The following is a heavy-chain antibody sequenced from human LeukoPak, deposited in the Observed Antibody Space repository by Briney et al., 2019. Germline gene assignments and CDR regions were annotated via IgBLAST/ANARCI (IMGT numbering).Heavy chain of an antibody. CDR2: IYYTGGT. CDR1: GGSISPYY. J-gene: IGHJ4*01. CDR3: ARLGFCRGDNCLDDY. Sequence: SETLSLTCTASGGSISPYYWTWIRQPPGKGLEYVGYIYYTGGTNYNPSLKSRVTISVDTSKNQFSLKLTSVTATDTALYYCARLGFCRGDNCLDDYWGHGTLVTVSS. V-gene: IGHV4-59*08. D-gene: IGHD2-15*01.